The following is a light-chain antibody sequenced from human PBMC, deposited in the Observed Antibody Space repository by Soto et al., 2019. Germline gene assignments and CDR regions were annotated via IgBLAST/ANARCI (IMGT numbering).Light chain of an antibody. CDR1: QRVSSD. CDR3: QKYNNWPPIT. Sequence: EMVMTQSPATLSVSPGERATLSCRASQRVSSDLAWYQQKPGQAPRLLIYGASTRATNIPDRFSGSGSGTDFTLTITSLQSEDLAVYYCQKYNNWPPITFGQGTRLEIK. CDR2: GAS. J-gene: IGKJ5*01. V-gene: IGKV3-15*01.